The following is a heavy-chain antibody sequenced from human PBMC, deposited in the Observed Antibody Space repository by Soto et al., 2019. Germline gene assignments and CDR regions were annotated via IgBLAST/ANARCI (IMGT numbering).Heavy chain of an antibody. D-gene: IGHD2-15*01. CDR1: GFTFSSYA. V-gene: IGHV3-23*01. CDR2: ICGSGGST. CDR3: AKANANGGTCYSSVDY. Sequence: GGSLRLSCAASGFTFSSYAMSWVRQAPGKGLEWVSGICGSGGSTHYADSVKGRFTISRDDSEHMLYLQMNSLRAEDTAVYYCAKANANGGTCYSSVDYWGQGTLVTVSS. J-gene: IGHJ4*02.